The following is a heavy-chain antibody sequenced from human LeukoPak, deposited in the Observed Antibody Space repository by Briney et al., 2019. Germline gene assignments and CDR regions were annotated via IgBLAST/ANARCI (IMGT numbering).Heavy chain of an antibody. CDR3: ARDRGGSYSAIDY. V-gene: IGHV3-30*04. D-gene: IGHD1-26*01. CDR1: GFTFSSYA. Sequence: HPGRSLRLSCAASGFTFSSYAMHWVRQAPGKGLEWVAVISYDGSNKYYADSVKGRFTISRDNSKNTLYLQMNSLRAEDTAVYYCARDRGGSYSAIDYWGQGTLVTVSS. CDR2: ISYDGSNK. J-gene: IGHJ4*02.